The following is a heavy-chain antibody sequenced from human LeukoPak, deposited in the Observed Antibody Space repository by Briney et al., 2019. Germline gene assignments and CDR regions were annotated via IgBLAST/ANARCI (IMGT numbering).Heavy chain of an antibody. CDR3: ARDHDWAFDL. V-gene: IGHV3-48*02. CDR1: GFPFGSYV. D-gene: IGHD3-9*01. CDR2: INHNAEMI. Sequence: GGSQRLSCEGSGFPFGSYVMSWVRQAPGKGLEWIAYINHNAEMIFYPDFVKGRFTISRDNPKKSLYLQMNALRYEDTAIYYCARDHDWAFDLWGQGTLVTVSS. J-gene: IGHJ4*02.